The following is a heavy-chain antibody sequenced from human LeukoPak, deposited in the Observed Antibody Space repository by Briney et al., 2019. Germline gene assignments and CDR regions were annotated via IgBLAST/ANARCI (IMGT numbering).Heavy chain of an antibody. J-gene: IGHJ4*02. CDR2: IRSRTDGGAT. CDR1: GFTFSNAW. V-gene: IGHV3-15*01. CDR3: TTDTDYGDYEQGF. Sequence: KAGGSLRLSCAASGFTFSNAWMSWVRQAPGKGLEWVGRIRSRTDGGATEYAAPVKGRFTISRDDSKNTLYLQMNSLKSEDTAVYYCTTDTDYGDYEQGFWGQGTLVTVSS. D-gene: IGHD4-17*01.